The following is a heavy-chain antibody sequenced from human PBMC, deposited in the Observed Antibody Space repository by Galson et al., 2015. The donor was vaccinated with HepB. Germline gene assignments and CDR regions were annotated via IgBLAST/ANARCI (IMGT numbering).Heavy chain of an antibody. V-gene: IGHV3-64D*06. D-gene: IGHD1/OR15-1a*01. CDR1: GFIVNAYA. CDR2: IGTGT. CDR3: AKETKGAFYYIDY. J-gene: IGHJ4*02. Sequence: SLRLSCAGSGFIVNAYAIHWVRQAPGEGLEYVSAIGTGTYYADSVKGRFTISRDDSKNTVYLQMSSLRAEDKAVYYCAKETKGAFYYIDYWGQGTLVSVSS.